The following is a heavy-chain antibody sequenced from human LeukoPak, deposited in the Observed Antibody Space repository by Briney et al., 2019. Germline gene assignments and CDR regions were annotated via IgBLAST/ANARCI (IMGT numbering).Heavy chain of an antibody. CDR2: ISSSSSYI. CDR3: ARVPARYYDSSGLDY. D-gene: IGHD3-22*01. J-gene: IGHJ4*02. Sequence: GGSLRLSCAASGFTFSSYSMNWVRQAPGKGLEWVSSISSSSSYIYYADSVKGRFTISRDNSKNTLYLQMNSLRAEDTAVYYCARVPARYYDSSGLDYWSQGTLVTVS. V-gene: IGHV3-21*01. CDR1: GFTFSSYS.